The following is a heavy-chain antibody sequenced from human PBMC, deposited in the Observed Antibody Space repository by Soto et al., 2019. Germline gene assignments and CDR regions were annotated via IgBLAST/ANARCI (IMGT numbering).Heavy chain of an antibody. CDR3: ARDAGYDILTGYSRYYFDY. J-gene: IGHJ4*02. D-gene: IGHD3-9*01. CDR2: IYYSGST. V-gene: IGHV4-31*03. CDR1: GCSISSGGYY. Sequence: PSETLSLTCTFSGCSISSGGYYLSWIRQHPGKGLEWIGYIYYSGSTYYNPSLKSRVTISVDTSKNQFSLKLSSVTAADTAVYYCARDAGYDILTGYSRYYFDYWGQGTLVTVSS.